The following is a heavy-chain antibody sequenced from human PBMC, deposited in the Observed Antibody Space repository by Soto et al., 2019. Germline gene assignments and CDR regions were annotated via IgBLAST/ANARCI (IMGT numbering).Heavy chain of an antibody. CDR2: IWFDGSNK. CDR3: AKETHYDFWSGTPFDY. J-gene: IGHJ4*01. D-gene: IGHD3-3*01. Sequence: GGSLRLSCAASGFIFSSYGMHWVRQAPGKGLEWVAVIWFDGSNKYYADSVKGRFTISRDNSKNTLYLEMNSLRAEDTAVYYCAKETHYDFWSGTPFDYWGQGTLVTVSS. V-gene: IGHV3-33*06. CDR1: GFIFSSYG.